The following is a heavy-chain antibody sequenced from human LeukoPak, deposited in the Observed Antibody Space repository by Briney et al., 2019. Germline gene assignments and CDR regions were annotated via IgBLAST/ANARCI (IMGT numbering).Heavy chain of an antibody. Sequence: GGSLRLSCAASGFTFSSYWMHWVRQAPGKGLVWVSRINGDGNTTIYADSVKGRFTISRDNAKNTLYLQMSSLRAEDTAVYYCARLSGAYFDYWGQGTLVTVSS. J-gene: IGHJ4*02. CDR1: GFTFSSYW. D-gene: IGHD4/OR15-4a*01. CDR3: ARLSGAYFDY. V-gene: IGHV3-74*01. CDR2: INGDGNTT.